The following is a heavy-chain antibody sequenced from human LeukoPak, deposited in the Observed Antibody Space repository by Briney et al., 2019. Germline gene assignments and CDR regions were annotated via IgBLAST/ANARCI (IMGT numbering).Heavy chain of an antibody. CDR2: INRDGSAA. J-gene: IGHJ4*02. Sequence: PGGSLRLSCAASGFTFTDYWMHWVRQVPGKGLAWVSRINRDGSAATYADSVKGRFTISRDNAKNTLYLQMNSLRAEDTAVYYCARATYDYVWGSYRYDFDFDYWGQGTLVTVSS. V-gene: IGHV3-74*01. CDR3: ARATYDYVWGSYRYDFDFDY. CDR1: GFTFTDYW. D-gene: IGHD3-16*02.